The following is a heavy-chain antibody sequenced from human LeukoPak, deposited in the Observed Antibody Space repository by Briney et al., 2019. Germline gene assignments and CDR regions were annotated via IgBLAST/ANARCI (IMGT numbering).Heavy chain of an antibody. J-gene: IGHJ4*02. Sequence: SETLSLTCAVYGGSFSGYYWSRIRQPPGKGLEWIGEINHSGSTNYNPALKSRVTISVDTSKNQFSLKLSSVTAADTAVYYCARVSNRGRLHPVSPNYFDYWGQGTLVTVSS. CDR3: ARVSNRGRLHPVSPNYFDY. CDR1: GGSFSGYY. V-gene: IGHV4-34*01. D-gene: IGHD3-10*01. CDR2: INHSGST.